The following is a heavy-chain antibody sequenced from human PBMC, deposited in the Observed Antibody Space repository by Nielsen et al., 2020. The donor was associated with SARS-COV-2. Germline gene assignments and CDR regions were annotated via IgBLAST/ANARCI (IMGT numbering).Heavy chain of an antibody. J-gene: IGHJ4*02. CDR1: GFTFSNYA. CDR3: AKSRYSYGNYFDY. Sequence: GGSLRLSCAASGFTFSNYAMSWVRQAPGKGLEWGSVIYSGGSSTYYADSVKGRLTISRDNSKDTLYLQMNSLRAEDTAVYYCAKSRYSYGNYFDYWGQGTLVTVSS. D-gene: IGHD5-18*01. V-gene: IGHV3-23*03. CDR2: IYSGGSST.